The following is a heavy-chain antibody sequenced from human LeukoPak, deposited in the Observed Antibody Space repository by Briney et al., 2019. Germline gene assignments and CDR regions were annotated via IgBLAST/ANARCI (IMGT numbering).Heavy chain of an antibody. CDR2: INWNGGST. Sequence: GGSLRLSCAASGFTFDDFGMSWVRQARGKGLEWVSGINWNGGSTGYADSVKGRFTISRDNAKNSQYLQMNSLRDGDAAVYYCARLSRSFDDWGQGTLVTVSS. V-gene: IGHV3-20*04. CDR3: ARLSRSFDD. J-gene: IGHJ4*02. CDR1: GFTFDDFG.